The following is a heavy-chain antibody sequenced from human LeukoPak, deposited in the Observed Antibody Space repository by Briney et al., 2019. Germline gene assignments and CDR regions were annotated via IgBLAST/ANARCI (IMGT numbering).Heavy chain of an antibody. J-gene: IGHJ4*02. CDR3: ARVWDKADY. CDR2: INGDASSI. CDR1: GFTFSNYW. Sequence: GGSLRLSCAASGFTFSNYWMQWVRQAPGKGLVWVSRINGDASSISYADSVKGRFTISRDNAKNTLYLQMNSLRVEDTAVYYCARVWDKADYWDQGTLVTISS. V-gene: IGHV3-74*01. D-gene: IGHD1-26*01.